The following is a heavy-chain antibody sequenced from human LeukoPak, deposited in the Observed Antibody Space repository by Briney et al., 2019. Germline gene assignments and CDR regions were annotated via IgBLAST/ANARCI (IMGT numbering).Heavy chain of an antibody. Sequence: SETLSLTCSVSGGSISSTGHYWGWIRQSPEKGLDWIGSIYSNGNTYYNPSVKSRITMSVDTSKNQFSLKLTSMTAAETAVYYCARSATVTTGYFDYWGQGALVTVSS. CDR3: ARSATVTTGYFDY. CDR1: GGSISSTGHY. J-gene: IGHJ4*02. CDR2: IYSNGNT. D-gene: IGHD4-17*01. V-gene: IGHV4-39*07.